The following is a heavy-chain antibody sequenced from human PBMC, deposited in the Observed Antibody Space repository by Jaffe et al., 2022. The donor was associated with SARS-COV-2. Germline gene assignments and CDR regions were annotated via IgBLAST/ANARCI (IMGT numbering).Heavy chain of an antibody. CDR3: AKDRSYSSGWYYYYGMDV. V-gene: IGHV3-30*18. CDR1: GFTFSSYG. D-gene: IGHD6-19*01. Sequence: QVQLVESGGGVVQPGRSLRLSCAASGFTFSSYGMHWVRQAPGKGLEWVAVISYDGSNKYYADSVKGRFTISRDNSKNTLYLQMNSLRAEDTAVYYCAKDRSYSSGWYYYYGMDVWGQGTTVTVSS. CDR2: ISYDGSNK. J-gene: IGHJ6*02.